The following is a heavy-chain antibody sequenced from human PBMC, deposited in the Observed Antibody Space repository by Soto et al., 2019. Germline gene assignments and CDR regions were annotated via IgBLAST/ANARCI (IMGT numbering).Heavy chain of an antibody. J-gene: IGHJ6*02. D-gene: IGHD3-3*01. CDR2: IVVGSGNT. Sequence: SVEVSCKASGFTFTSSAVQWVRQARGQRLEWIGWIVVGSGNTNYAQKFQERVTITRDMSTSTAYMELSSLRSEDTAVYYCAARPVLRFLEWLLWGPYGMDVWAQGTTVTVSS. CDR1: GFTFTSSA. CDR3: AARPVLRFLEWLLWGPYGMDV. V-gene: IGHV1-58*01.